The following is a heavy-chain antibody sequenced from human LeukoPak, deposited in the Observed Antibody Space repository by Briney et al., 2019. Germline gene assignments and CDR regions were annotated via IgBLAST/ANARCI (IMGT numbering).Heavy chain of an antibody. CDR3: ARDLHDILTGYFDY. J-gene: IGHJ4*02. D-gene: IGHD3-9*01. CDR1: GFTFSSYS. CDR2: ISSSSSTI. Sequence: GGSLRLSCAASGFTFSSYSMNWVRQAPGKGLEWVSYISSSSSTIYYADSVKGRFTISRDNAKNSLYLQMNSPRAEDTAVYYCARDLHDILTGYFDYWGQGTLVTVSS. V-gene: IGHV3-48*01.